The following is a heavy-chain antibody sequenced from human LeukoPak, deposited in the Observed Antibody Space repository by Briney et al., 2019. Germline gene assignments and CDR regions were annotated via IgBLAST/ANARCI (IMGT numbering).Heavy chain of an antibody. D-gene: IGHD5-18*01. CDR3: ARGFIGDSYGRGPYYFDY. J-gene: IGHJ4*02. CDR1: GYTFTSYG. CDR2: ISAYNGNT. V-gene: IGHV1-18*01. Sequence: ASVKVSCKASGYTFTSYGISWVRQAPGQGLEWMGWISAYNGNTNYAQKFQGRVTMTRDTSISTAYMELSRLRSDDTAMYYCARGFIGDSYGRGPYYFDYWGQGTLVTVSS.